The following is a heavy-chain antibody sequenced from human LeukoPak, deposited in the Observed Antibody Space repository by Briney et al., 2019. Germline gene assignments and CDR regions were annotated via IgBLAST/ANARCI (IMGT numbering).Heavy chain of an antibody. J-gene: IGHJ4*02. Sequence: GGSLRLSCAASGFTFSDYYMSWIRQAPGKGLEWVSYISSNSDTIYYADSVKGRFTISRDNAKTSVFLQMTSLRAEDTAVYYCARDPFLYYFDYWGQGTLVTVSS. CDR2: ISSNSDTI. D-gene: IGHD3-3*02. V-gene: IGHV3-11*04. CDR3: ARDPFLYYFDY. CDR1: GFTFSDYY.